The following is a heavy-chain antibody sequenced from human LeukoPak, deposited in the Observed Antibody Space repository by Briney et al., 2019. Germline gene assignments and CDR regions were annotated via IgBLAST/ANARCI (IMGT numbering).Heavy chain of an antibody. CDR2: IDWSGGST. Sequence: RPGGSLRLSCAASGFTFDDYVMSWVRQAPGKGLEWVSGIDWSGGSTGYADSVKGRFTISRDNAKNSLYLQMNSLRAEDTALYYCARDTYYYGSGSYIDYWGQGTLVTVSS. V-gene: IGHV3-20*04. D-gene: IGHD3-10*01. CDR3: ARDTYYYGSGSYIDY. J-gene: IGHJ4*02. CDR1: GFTFDDYV.